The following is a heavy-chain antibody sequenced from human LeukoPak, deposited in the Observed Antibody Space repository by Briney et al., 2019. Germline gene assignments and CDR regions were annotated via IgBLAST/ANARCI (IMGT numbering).Heavy chain of an antibody. Sequence: QPGGSLRLSCAASGFTVITNDMTWVRQALGKGLEWVSVLYSDGNTKYADSVQGRFTISRDNSKNTLYLEMNSLSPDDTAVYYCARGVEPLAANTLAYWGQGTLVTVSS. J-gene: IGHJ4*02. CDR3: ARGVEPLAANTLAY. CDR2: LYSDGNT. CDR1: GFTVITND. V-gene: IGHV3-53*01. D-gene: IGHD3-16*01.